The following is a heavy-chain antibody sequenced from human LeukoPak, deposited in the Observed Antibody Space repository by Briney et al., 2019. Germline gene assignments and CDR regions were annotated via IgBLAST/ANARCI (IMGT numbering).Heavy chain of an antibody. CDR1: GFTFSSYA. J-gene: IGHJ6*02. CDR2: ISYDGSNK. V-gene: IGHV3-30-3*01. CDR3: ARDLTLGYDFWSGYLAYYYYYGMDV. Sequence: GGSLRLSCAASGFTFSSYAMHWVRQAPGKGLEWVAVISYDGSNKYYADSVKGRFTISRDNSKNTLYLQMNSLRVEDTAVYYCARDLTLGYDFWSGYLAYYYYYGMDVWGQGTTVTVSS. D-gene: IGHD3-3*01.